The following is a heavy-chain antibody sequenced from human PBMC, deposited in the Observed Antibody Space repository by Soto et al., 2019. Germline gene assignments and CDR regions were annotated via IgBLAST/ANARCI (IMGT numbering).Heavy chain of an antibody. Sequence: PGGSLRLSCAASGLEVSYNYMNWVRQAPGKGLEWVSVLYNSETTYYAESVKGRFTISRDTVKNTVYLEMNNLRVDDTAVYYCARDLSVVFDYRGQGTLVTVSS. CDR2: LYNSETT. CDR3: ARDLSVVFDY. V-gene: IGHV3-53*01. D-gene: IGHD2-15*01. J-gene: IGHJ4*02. CDR1: GLEVSYNY.